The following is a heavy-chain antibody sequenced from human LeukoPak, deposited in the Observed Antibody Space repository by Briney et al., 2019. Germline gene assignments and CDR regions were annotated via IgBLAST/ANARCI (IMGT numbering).Heavy chain of an antibody. CDR1: GFTFSDFA. V-gene: IGHV3-64*01. CDR3: ARDWLLDY. D-gene: IGHD3-9*01. CDR2: IGRDGVNS. J-gene: IGHJ4*02. Sequence: GGSLRLSCAASGFTFSDFAMQWVRQVPGKGLEFVSGIGRDGVNSYYANSVRDRFTISRDNSKNTLYLQMGSLPTEEMAVYYCARDWLLDYWGEGTLVTVSS.